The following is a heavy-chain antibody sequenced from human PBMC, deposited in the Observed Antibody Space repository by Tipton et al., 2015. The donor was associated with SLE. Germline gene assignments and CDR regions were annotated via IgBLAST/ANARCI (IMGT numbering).Heavy chain of an antibody. CDR1: GGSISSSSYY. CDR3: ARGSYSHPIDY. V-gene: IGHV4-61*03. D-gene: IGHD2-21*01. CDR2: IFYGGST. J-gene: IGHJ4*02. Sequence: LRLSCTVSGGSISSSSYYWSWIRQPPGKGLEWIGHIFYGGSTNYHPSLWSRVTISVDTSKNHFSLTLFSVTAADTAIYYCARGSYSHPIDYWGQGTLVTVSS.